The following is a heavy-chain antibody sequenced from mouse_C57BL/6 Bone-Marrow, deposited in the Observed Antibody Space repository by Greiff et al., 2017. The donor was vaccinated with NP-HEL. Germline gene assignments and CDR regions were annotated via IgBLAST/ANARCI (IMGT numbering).Heavy chain of an antibody. CDR3: ARRARNYGGFAY. J-gene: IGHJ3*01. CDR2: ISSGGSYT. Sequence: EVHLVESGGDLVKPGGSLKLSCAASGFTFSSYGMSWVRQTPDKRLEWVATISSGGSYTYYPDSVKGRFTISRDNAKNTLYLQMSSLKSEDTAMYYCARRARNYGGFAYWGQGTLVTVSA. V-gene: IGHV5-6*01. D-gene: IGHD2-1*01. CDR1: GFTFSSYG.